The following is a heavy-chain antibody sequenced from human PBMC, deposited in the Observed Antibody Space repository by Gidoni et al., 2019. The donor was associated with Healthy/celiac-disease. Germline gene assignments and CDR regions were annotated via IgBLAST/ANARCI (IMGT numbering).Heavy chain of an antibody. CDR3: AKEYYDFWSGYYEFGGFDY. Sequence: QVQLVESGGGVVQPGRSLRLSCAASGFTFSSYGLHWVLQAPGKGLEWVAVLSYDGSNKYYADSVKGRLTISRDNSKNTLYRQMNSLRAEDTAVYYCAKEYYDFWSGYYEFGGFDYWGQGTLVTVSS. D-gene: IGHD3-3*01. CDR1: GFTFSSYG. J-gene: IGHJ4*02. V-gene: IGHV3-30*18. CDR2: LSYDGSNK.